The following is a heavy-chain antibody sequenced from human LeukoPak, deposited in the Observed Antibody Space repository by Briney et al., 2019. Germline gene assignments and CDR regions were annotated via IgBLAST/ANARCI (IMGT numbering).Heavy chain of an antibody. CDR2: ISGDGGST. J-gene: IGHJ5*02. CDR1: GFTFDDYA. D-gene: IGHD1-26*01. V-gene: IGHV3-43*02. Sequence: GGSLRLSCAASGFTFDDYAMHWVRQAPGKGLEWVSLISGDGGSTYYADSVKGRFTISRDNSENSLYLQVNSLRTEDTALYYCAKEGVGATTEWFDPWGQGTLVTVSS. CDR3: AKEGVGATTEWFDP.